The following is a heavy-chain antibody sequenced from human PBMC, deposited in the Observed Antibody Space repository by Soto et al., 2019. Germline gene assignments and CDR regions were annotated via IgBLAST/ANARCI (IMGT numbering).Heavy chain of an antibody. CDR2: INPRGGST. D-gene: IGHD6-13*01. V-gene: IGHV1-46*03. Sequence: ASVKGSFKASGYTFTSYYMHWVRQAPGQVLEWMGIINPRGGSTSYAQKFQRRVTMTRETATSTVYMELSSLRYEATAVYYCARVGNDPGHTRSWSPIDIWGQGTMVT. J-gene: IGHJ3*02. CDR3: ARVGNDPGHTRSWSPIDI. CDR1: GYTFTSYY.